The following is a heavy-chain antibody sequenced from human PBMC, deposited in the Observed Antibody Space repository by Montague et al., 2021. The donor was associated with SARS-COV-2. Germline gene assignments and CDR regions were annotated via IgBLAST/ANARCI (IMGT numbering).Heavy chain of an antibody. V-gene: IGHV4-34*01. CDR2: INHSGST. J-gene: IGHJ5*02. D-gene: IGHD3-3*01. Sequence: SETLSLTCAVYGGSFSGYYWCWIRQPPGKGLDWVGEINHSGSTNXXPSLKSRITIPVDTSKNKFPLSLSSVTAAATAVYYCARGGTDLGAYYAFWRGYYWTGQNWFDPWGQGTLVTVSS. CDR3: ARGGTDLGAYYAFWRGYYWTGQNWFDP. CDR1: GGSFSGYY.